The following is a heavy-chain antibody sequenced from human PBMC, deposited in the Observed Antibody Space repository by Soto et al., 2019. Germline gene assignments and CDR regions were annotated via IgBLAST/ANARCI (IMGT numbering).Heavy chain of an antibody. V-gene: IGHV1-2*02. D-gene: IGHD3-10*02. J-gene: IGHJ6*02. CDR3: ARNMDYYYGRGSGNGYGV. CDR2: VNPKFGDT. Sequence: QVRLVQSGAEVKEPGDSVRVSCEASGYTFTAYHIHWVRQAPGQGLEWMGWVNPKFGDTGYAQSFQRRVSMTSDMSISTVYMQLSRLTSDDTAIYYCARNMDYYYGRGSGNGYGVWGQGTTVTVFS. CDR1: GYTFTAYH.